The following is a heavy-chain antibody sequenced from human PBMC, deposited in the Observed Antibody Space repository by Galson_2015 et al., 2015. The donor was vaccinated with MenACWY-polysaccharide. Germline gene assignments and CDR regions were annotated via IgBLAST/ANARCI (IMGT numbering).Heavy chain of an antibody. CDR2: IKQDGSEK. CDR1: GFTFSTYW. Sequence: SLRLSCAASGFTFSTYWMSWVRQAPGKGLEWVANIKQDGSEKNYVQSVKGRFTISRGNAKNSLYLQVNSLRAEDTAVYYCARDGSRGGVRASDHWGQGTLVTVSS. V-gene: IGHV3-7*05. J-gene: IGHJ4*02. CDR3: ARDGSRGGVRASDH. D-gene: IGHD1-26*01.